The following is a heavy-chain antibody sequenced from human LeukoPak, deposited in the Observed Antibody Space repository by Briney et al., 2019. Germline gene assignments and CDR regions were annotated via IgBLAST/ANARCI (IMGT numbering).Heavy chain of an antibody. V-gene: IGHV4-34*01. Sequence: KSSETLSLTCAVYGGSFSGYYWSWIRQPPGKGLEWIGEINHSGSTNYNPSLKSRVTISVDTSKNQFSLKLSSVTAADTAVYYCARTGYSYGNMYYYYGMDVWGQGTTVTVSS. CDR3: ARTGYSYGNMYYYYGMDV. J-gene: IGHJ6*02. D-gene: IGHD5-18*01. CDR1: GGSFSGYY. CDR2: INHSGST.